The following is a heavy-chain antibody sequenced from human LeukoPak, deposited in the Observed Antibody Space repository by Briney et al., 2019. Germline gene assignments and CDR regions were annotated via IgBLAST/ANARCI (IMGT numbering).Heavy chain of an antibody. CDR3: ARDLYRIVVVPHYFDY. CDR1: GFTFTNYA. J-gene: IGHJ4*02. CDR2: ISYDETNK. V-gene: IGHV3-30*04. D-gene: IGHD3-22*01. Sequence: GGSLRLSCAASGFTFTNYAMHWVRQAPGKGLEWVAVISYDETNKYYEDSVKGRFTISRDNAKNSLYLQMNSLRAEDTAVYYCARDLYRIVVVPHYFDYWGQGTLVTVSS.